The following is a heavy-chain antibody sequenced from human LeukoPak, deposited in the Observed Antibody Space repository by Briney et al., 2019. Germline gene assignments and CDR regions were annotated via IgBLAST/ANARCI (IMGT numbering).Heavy chain of an antibody. CDR1: GFTFSSYA. J-gene: IGHJ4*02. CDR3: ARDCGSEHFDY. V-gene: IGHV3-30-3*01. Sequence: GGSLRLSCAASGFTFSSYAMHWVRQAPGKGLEWVAVISYDGSNKYYADSVKGRFTIPRDNSKNTLYLQMNSLRAEDTAVYYCARDCGSEHFDYWGQGTLVTVSS. CDR2: ISYDGSNK. D-gene: IGHD1-26*01.